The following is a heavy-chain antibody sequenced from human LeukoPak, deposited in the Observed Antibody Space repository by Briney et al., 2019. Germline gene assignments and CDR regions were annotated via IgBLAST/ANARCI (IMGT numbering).Heavy chain of an antibody. CDR1: GFTFSGSA. V-gene: IGHV3-73*01. J-gene: IGHJ4*02. D-gene: IGHD3-22*01. CDR2: IRSKANSYAT. Sequence: EGSLRLSCAASGFTFSGSAMLWVRQASGKGLEWVGRIRSKANSYATAYAASVKGRFTISRDDSKNTAYLQMNSLKTEDTAVYYCTRHIYYEDGFDYWGQGTLVTVSS. CDR3: TRHIYYEDGFDY.